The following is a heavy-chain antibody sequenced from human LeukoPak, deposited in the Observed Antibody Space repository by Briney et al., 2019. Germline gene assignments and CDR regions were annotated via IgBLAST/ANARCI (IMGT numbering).Heavy chain of an antibody. V-gene: IGHV3-23*01. CDR3: AKGLGSGSGYFDY. D-gene: IGHD3-10*01. Sequence: GGSLRLSCAASGFAFSSYAMSWVRQAPGKGLECVSAISGSGGSTYYADSVKGRFTISRDNSKNTLYLQMNSLRAEDTAVYYCAKGLGSGSGYFDYWGQGTLVTVSS. CDR2: ISGSGGST. J-gene: IGHJ4*02. CDR1: GFAFSSYA.